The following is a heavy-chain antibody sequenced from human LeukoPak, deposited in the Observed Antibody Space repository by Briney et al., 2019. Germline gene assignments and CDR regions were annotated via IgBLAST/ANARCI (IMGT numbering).Heavy chain of an antibody. V-gene: IGHV3-23*01. CDR1: GFTFSSFA. CDR3: AKDRYSYAFEYSDS. D-gene: IGHD5-18*01. J-gene: IGHJ4*02. CDR2: ISGSGDST. Sequence: GGSLRLSCAASGFTFSSFALSWVRQAPGKGLEWVSSISGSGDSTYYMESVKGRFTISRDNSENTLSLQVSSLRTEDTAVYYCAKDRYSYAFEYSDSWGQGTLVTVSS.